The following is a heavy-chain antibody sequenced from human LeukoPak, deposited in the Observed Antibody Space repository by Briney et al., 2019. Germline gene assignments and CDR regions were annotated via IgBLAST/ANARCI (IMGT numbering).Heavy chain of an antibody. CDR1: GFTFSAYW. J-gene: IGHJ4*02. Sequence: GGSLRLSCAASGFTFSAYWMSWVRQAPGKGLEWVAHITGDGSEKYSVDSVKGRFTISRDNAKSSLYLQMNSLRAEDTALYYCARGGFGYVYFDYWGQGSLVTVSS. V-gene: IGHV3-7*01. CDR3: ARGGFGYVYFDY. D-gene: IGHD2-8*01. CDR2: ITGDGSEK.